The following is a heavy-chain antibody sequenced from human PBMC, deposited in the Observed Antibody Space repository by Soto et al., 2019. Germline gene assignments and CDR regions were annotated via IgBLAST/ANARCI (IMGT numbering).Heavy chain of an antibody. V-gene: IGHV1-2*02. Sequence: ASVKVSCKASGYTFTVYYMHCVLQAPVQWLDWMGCINPNSGGTNYAQKFQGRVTMTRDTSTSTAYMELSRLRSDDTAVYYCARAGSYGAFDIWGQGTMVTVSS. CDR1: GYTFTVYY. CDR2: INPNSGGT. D-gene: IGHD1-26*01. CDR3: ARAGSYGAFDI. J-gene: IGHJ3*02.